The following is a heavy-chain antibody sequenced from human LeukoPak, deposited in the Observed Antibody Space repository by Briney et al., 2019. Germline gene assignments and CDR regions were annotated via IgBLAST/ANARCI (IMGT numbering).Heavy chain of an antibody. V-gene: IGHV3-23*01. CDR1: GFTSSSYG. J-gene: IGHJ4*02. D-gene: IGHD2-15*01. CDR3: ARQLGYCSDGTCYFDY. Sequence: QPGGSLRLSCAASGFTSSSYGMSWVRQAPGKGLEWVSAISGSGGSTYYADSVKGRFTISRDNSKNTLYLQMDSLGADDTAIYHCARQLGYCSDGTCYFDYWGQGTLVTVSS. CDR2: ISGSGGST.